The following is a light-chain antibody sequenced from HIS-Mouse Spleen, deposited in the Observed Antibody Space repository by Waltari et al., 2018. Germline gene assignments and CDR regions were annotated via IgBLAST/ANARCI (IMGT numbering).Light chain of an antibody. Sequence: SYVLTQPPSVSVAPGQTARITCGGNNIGSKSVHWYQQKPGQDPVLVVYDDSDRPSGFPERFAGAKSGNTATLTISRVEAGDEADYYCQVWDSSSDRVFGTGTKVTVL. V-gene: IGLV3-21*02. CDR3: QVWDSSSDRV. CDR1: NIGSKS. CDR2: DDS. J-gene: IGLJ1*01.